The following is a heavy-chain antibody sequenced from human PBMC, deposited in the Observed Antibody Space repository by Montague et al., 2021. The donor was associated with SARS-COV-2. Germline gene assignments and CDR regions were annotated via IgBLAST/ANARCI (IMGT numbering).Heavy chain of an antibody. CDR1: GGSIRSYY. Sequence: SETLSLTCNVSGGSIRSYYWSWIRQPPGEALEWLASINIRVNSYHNPSPKSRVFISIDPSKNQFNLELSSLTPADTAVYYCARDRRWNDFSALDIWGQGTVVTVAS. V-gene: IGHV4-59*01. CDR2: INIRVNS. J-gene: IGHJ3*02. CDR3: ARDRRWNDFSALDI. D-gene: IGHD1-1*01.